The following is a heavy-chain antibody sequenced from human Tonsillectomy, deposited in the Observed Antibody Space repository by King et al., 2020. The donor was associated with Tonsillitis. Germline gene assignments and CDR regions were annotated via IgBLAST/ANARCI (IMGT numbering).Heavy chain of an antibody. CDR1: GFTFSSYA. J-gene: IGHJ4*02. D-gene: IGHD3-22*01. CDR3: ARARHYANSGYWVGYFDY. Sequence: VQLVESGGGVVQPGRSLRLSCAASGFTFSSYAMHWVRQAPGKGLEWVAVISYDGSNKYYADSVKGRFTISRDNSKNTLYLQMNSLRAEDTAVYYCARARHYANSGYWVGYFDYWGQGTLVTVSS. CDR2: ISYDGSNK. V-gene: IGHV3-30-3*01.